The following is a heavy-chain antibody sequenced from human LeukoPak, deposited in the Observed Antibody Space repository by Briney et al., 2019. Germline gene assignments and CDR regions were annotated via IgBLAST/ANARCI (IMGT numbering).Heavy chain of an antibody. J-gene: IGHJ3*02. CDR1: GFSFSSYG. V-gene: IGHV3-30*02. Sequence: GGSLRLSCAASGFSFSSYGMHWVRQAPGKGLEWVAFIRYDGSNKYYADSVKGRFSISRDNSKNTLYLQMNSLRAEDTAVYYCAKGGGIAAAWLVAFEIWGQGAMVTVSS. D-gene: IGHD6-13*01. CDR3: AKGGGIAAAWLVAFEI. CDR2: IRYDGSNK.